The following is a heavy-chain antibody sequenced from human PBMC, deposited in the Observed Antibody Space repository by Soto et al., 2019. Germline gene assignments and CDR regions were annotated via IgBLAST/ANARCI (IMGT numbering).Heavy chain of an antibody. J-gene: IGHJ4*02. V-gene: IGHV3-21*01. Sequence: PGGSLRLSCAASGFTFSIYTMDWVRHAPGKGLQWVSSISITSSYIYYADSVKGRFAISRDNTQNSLYLQMNSLRAEDTAVYYCARGAIRGYSYGYSDYWGQGTLVTVSS. CDR3: ARGAIRGYSYGYSDY. D-gene: IGHD5-18*01. CDR2: ISITSSYI. CDR1: GFTFSIYT.